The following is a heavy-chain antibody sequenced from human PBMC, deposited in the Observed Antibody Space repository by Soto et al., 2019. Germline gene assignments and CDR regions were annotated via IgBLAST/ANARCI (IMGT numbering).Heavy chain of an antibody. Sequence: ASVKVSCKASGYTFTSYGISWVRQAPGQGLEWMRWISAYSGNTNYAQKLQGRVTMTTDTSTSTAYMELRSLRSDDTAVYYCARRTSSGWYFGYWGQGTLVTVSS. CDR3: ARRTSSGWYFGY. CDR1: GYTFTSYG. CDR2: ISAYSGNT. J-gene: IGHJ4*02. V-gene: IGHV1-18*01. D-gene: IGHD6-19*01.